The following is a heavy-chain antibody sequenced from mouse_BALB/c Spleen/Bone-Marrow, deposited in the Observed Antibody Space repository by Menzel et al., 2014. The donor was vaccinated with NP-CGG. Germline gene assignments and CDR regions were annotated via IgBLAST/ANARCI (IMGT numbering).Heavy chain of an antibody. CDR2: VDPANGNT. J-gene: IGHJ2*01. CDR3: ARYRLGTYFDY. V-gene: IGHV14-3*02. D-gene: IGHD2-14*01. Sequence: EVQLQQSGAELVKPGASVKLSCTASGFNIKDTYMHWVKQRPEQGLEWIGRVDPANGNTKYDPKFQGKATITADTSSNTAYLQLSSLTSEETAVYYCARYRLGTYFDYWGQGTTLTVSS. CDR1: GFNIKDTY.